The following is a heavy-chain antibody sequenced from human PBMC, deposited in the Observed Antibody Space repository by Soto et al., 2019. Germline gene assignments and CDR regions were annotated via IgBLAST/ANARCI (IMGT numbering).Heavy chain of an antibody. Sequence: SVKVSCKASGGTFSIYAISWVLQAPGQGLEWMGGIIPIFGTANYAQKFQGRVTITADESTSTAYMELSSLRSEDTAVYYCARDQSRGIAHPFFYYYGMDVWGQGTTVTVSS. CDR3: ARDQSRGIAHPFFYYYGMDV. V-gene: IGHV1-69*13. CDR2: IIPIFGTA. CDR1: GGTFSIYA. J-gene: IGHJ6*02. D-gene: IGHD6-13*01.